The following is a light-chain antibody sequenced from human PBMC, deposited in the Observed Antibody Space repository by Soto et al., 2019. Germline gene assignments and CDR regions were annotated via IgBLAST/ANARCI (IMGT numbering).Light chain of an antibody. CDR3: QQYASSPLT. CDR1: QSVGRDY. V-gene: IGKV3-20*01. CDR2: HAS. J-gene: IGKJ4*01. Sequence: EIVLTQSPGTLSLSPGERATLSCRASQSVGRDYLAWYQQKPGQAPRLLIYHASSMATGIPDRFSGSGSGTDFTLTISRLEPEDFAEFYCQQYASSPLTFGGGTKVEIK.